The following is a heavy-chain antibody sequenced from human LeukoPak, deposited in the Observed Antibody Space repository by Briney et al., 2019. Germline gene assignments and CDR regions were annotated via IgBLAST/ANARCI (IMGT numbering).Heavy chain of an antibody. CDR2: IYYSGTT. D-gene: IGHD3-16*02. Sequence: PSQTLSLTCTVSGGSISSGGYYWTWIRQHPGKGLEWIGYIYYSGTTHYNPSLKSRVTISVDTSNNQFSLKLNSVTAADTAVYFCAREKRGETLLGGYRFHFYLRGPGNLGPVSS. CDR1: GGSISSGGYY. V-gene: IGHV4-31*03. CDR3: AREKRGETLLGGYRFHFYL. J-gene: IGHJ4*01.